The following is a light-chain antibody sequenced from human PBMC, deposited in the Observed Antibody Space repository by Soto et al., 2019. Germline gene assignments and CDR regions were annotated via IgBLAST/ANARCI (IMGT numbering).Light chain of an antibody. V-gene: IGLV1-47*02. CDR2: TDN. J-gene: IGLJ1*01. Sequence: QSVLTQPPSASGTPGQSVSISCSGSDSNIGGDYVFWFQQLPGTAPKLLIYTDNRRPSGVPSRFSGSKSGTSASLAIGGLRSEDEADYYCAAWDESLRGLVFGTGTKLTVL. CDR1: DSNIGGDY. CDR3: AAWDESLRGLV.